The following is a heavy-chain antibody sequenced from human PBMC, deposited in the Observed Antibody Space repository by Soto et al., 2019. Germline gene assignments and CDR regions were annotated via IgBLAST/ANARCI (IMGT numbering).Heavy chain of an antibody. V-gene: IGHV4-34*01. Sequence: PSETLSLTCAVYGGSFSGYYWSWIRQPPGKGLEWIGEINHSGSTNYNPSLKSRVTISVDTSKNQFSLKLSSVTAADTAVYYCARSRSVLRFLEWLSETYFDYWGQGTLVTVSS. CDR1: GGSFSGYY. CDR2: INHSGST. CDR3: ARSRSVLRFLEWLSETYFDY. D-gene: IGHD3-3*01. J-gene: IGHJ4*02.